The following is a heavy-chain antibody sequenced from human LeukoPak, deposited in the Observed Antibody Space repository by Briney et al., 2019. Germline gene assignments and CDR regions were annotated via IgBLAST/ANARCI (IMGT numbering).Heavy chain of an antibody. CDR3: ARDFPDRYRNGIGGRPLSFDP. V-gene: IGHV3-33*01. CDR2: ICDDGSSK. Sequence: PGRSLRLSCIASGFTFSIYGMHWVRQAPGKGLEWVAVICDDGSSKYYADSVRGRFTISRGNSKNTMYLQMDSLRAEDTAVYYCARDFPDRYRNGIGGRPLSFDPWGQGTLVSVSS. J-gene: IGHJ5*02. D-gene: IGHD6-6*01. CDR1: GFTFSIYG.